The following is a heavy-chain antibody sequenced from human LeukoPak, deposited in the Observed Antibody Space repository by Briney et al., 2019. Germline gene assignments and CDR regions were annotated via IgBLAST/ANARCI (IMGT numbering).Heavy chain of an antibody. CDR1: GGSISSSSYY. J-gene: IGHJ4*02. CDR3: ARSIVLMVYAANFDY. CDR2: IYYSGST. V-gene: IGHV4-39*01. Sequence: SETLSLTCTVSGGSISSSSYYWGWIRQPPGKGLEWIGSIYYSGSTYYNPSLKSRFTISVDTSKNQFSLKLSSVTAADTAVYYCARSIVLMVYAANFDYWGQGTLVTVSS. D-gene: IGHD2-8*01.